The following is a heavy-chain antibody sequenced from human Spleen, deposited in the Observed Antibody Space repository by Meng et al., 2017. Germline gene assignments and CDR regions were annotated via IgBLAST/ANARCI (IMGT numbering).Heavy chain of an antibody. V-gene: IGHV1-69*13. Sequence: SVKVSCKASGGTFSSYAISWVRQAPGQGLEWMGGIIPIFGTANYAQKFQGRVTITADESTSTAYMELSSLSSEDTAMYYCARDEDISAAGKLFGDYWGQGTLVTVSS. D-gene: IGHD6-13*01. CDR1: GGTFSSYA. J-gene: IGHJ4*02. CDR3: ARDEDISAAGKLFGDY. CDR2: IIPIFGTA.